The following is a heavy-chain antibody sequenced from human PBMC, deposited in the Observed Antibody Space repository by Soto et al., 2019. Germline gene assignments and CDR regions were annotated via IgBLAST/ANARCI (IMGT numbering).Heavy chain of an antibody. CDR3: ARHSNNYVVH. Sequence: EVQLVQSGAGVKKPGESLKISCKASGYSFSNYWIGWVRQMPGKGLEWMAIINPGDSESRYSPSFQGQVTISADKSISTAYLQWNRLKVSDTPMYYCARHSNNYVVHSGQGTLVTVSS. D-gene: IGHD4-4*01. J-gene: IGHJ4*02. CDR2: INPGDSES. CDR1: GYSFSNYW. V-gene: IGHV5-51*01.